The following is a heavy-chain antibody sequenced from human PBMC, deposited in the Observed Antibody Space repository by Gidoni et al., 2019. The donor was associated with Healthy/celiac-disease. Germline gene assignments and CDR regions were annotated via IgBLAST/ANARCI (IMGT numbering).Heavy chain of an antibody. CDR2: IYYSGST. J-gene: IGHJ5*02. Sequence: QVQLQESGPGLVTPSETLSLTCTVSVFSISSYYWSWIRQPPGKGLEWIGYIYYSGSTNYNPSLKSRVTISVDTSKNQFSLKLSSVTAADTAVYYCARDLYSSSWFNWFDPWGQGTLVTVSS. D-gene: IGHD6-13*01. CDR1: VFSISSYY. CDR3: ARDLYSSSWFNWFDP. V-gene: IGHV4-59*01.